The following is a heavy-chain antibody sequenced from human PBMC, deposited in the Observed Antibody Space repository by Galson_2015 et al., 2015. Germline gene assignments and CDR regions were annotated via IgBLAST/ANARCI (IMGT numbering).Heavy chain of an antibody. D-gene: IGHD2-21*02. CDR2: LSHTGSSI. CDR1: GFTFSSSA. J-gene: IGHJ4*02. CDR3: AKDRRAVVMSAIDC. V-gene: IGHV3-23*01. Sequence: SLRLSCAASGFTFSSSAMNWVRQAPGKGLEWVSALSHTGSSIYYADSVKGRFTISRDNSKNTLYLHPNSLRADDTAVYYCAKDRRAVVMSAIDCWGQGTQVTVSS.